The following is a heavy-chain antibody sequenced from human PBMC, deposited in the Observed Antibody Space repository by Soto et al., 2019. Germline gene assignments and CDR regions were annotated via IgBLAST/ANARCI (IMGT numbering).Heavy chain of an antibody. V-gene: IGHV1-46*01. CDR1: GYTFTSYY. Sequence: ASVKVSCKASGYTFTSYYMHWVRQAPGQGLEWMGMINPNGGSTSYAQKFQGRVTMTTDTSTSTAYMELRSLRSEDTAVYYCARAEGRMGFDPWGQGTLVTVSS. CDR3: ARAEGRMGFDP. J-gene: IGHJ5*02. CDR2: INPNGGST.